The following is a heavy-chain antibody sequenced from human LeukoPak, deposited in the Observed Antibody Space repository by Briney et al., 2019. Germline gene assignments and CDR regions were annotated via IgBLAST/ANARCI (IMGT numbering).Heavy chain of an antibody. J-gene: IGHJ4*02. CDR3: ARKGIAVAAGDY. D-gene: IGHD6-19*01. CDR1: GYMFIDYW. V-gene: IGHV5-51*01. CDR2: IFPGDSET. Sequence: GESLKISCKGSGYMFIDYWIAWVRQMPGKGLEWMGIIFPGDSETRYSPSFQGQVTISADKSISTAYLQWSSLKASDTAMYYCARKGIAVAAGDYWGQGTLVTVSS.